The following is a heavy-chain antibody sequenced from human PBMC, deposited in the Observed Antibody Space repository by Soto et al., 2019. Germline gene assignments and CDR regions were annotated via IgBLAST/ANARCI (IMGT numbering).Heavy chain of an antibody. D-gene: IGHD3-3*01. CDR2: INHSGAT. J-gene: IGHJ5*02. V-gene: IGHV4-34*01. Sequence: QVQLQQWGAGLLKPSETLTLTCDVYGESFSDYYWSWIRQTPGKGLEWIGEINHSGATNSNPSLKSRVTILVDTSKNQFSLKLRSVTAADTAVYYCLGYAFWSGLWVDPGGQGTLVTVSS. CDR3: LGYAFWSGLWVDP. CDR1: GESFSDYY.